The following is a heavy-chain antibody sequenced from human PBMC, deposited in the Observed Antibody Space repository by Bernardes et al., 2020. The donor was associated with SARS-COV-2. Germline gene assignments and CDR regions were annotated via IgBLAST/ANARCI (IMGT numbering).Heavy chain of an antibody. J-gene: IGHJ5*02. CDR3: ATDVAGEYST. Sequence: GGSLRLSCAASGFSFGTYAMSWVHQAPGKGLEWVSGLIENGVDTYYADSVKGRFTISRDNSRNTLYLQMNSLRADDTAVYYCATDVAGEYSTWGPGTLVTVSS. CDR1: GFSFGTYA. V-gene: IGHV3-23*01. CDR2: LIENGVDT. D-gene: IGHD5-12*01.